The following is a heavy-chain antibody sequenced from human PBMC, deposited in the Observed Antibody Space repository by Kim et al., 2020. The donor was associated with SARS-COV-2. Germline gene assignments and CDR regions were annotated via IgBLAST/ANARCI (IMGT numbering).Heavy chain of an antibody. D-gene: IGHD3-3*01. J-gene: IGHJ4*02. Sequence: GGSLRLSCAASGFTFSSYGMHWVRQAPGKGLEWVAVIWYDGSNKYYADSVKGRFTISRDNSKNTLYLQMNSLRAEDTAVHYCARDWYYDLGCFDYWGQGTLVTVSS. CDR3: ARDWYYDLGCFDY. CDR1: GFTFSSYG. CDR2: IWYDGSNK. V-gene: IGHV3-33*01.